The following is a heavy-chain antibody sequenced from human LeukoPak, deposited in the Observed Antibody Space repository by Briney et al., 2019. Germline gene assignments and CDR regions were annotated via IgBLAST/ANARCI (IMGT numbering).Heavy chain of an antibody. CDR3: ARGEGWFDP. CDR1: GYSISSGYY. D-gene: IGHD1-26*01. Sequence: PSETLSLTCTVSGYSISSGYYWGWIRQPPGKGLEWIGSIYHSGSTYYNPSFKSRVTISVDTSKNQFSLKLSSVTAADTAVYYCARGEGWFDPWGQGTLVTVSS. V-gene: IGHV4-38-2*02. CDR2: IYHSGST. J-gene: IGHJ5*02.